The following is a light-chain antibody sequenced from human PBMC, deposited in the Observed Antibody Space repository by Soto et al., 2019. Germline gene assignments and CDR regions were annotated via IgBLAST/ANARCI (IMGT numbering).Light chain of an antibody. CDR3: MQGTHWPIT. CDR1: QSLVHSDGIAY. Sequence: DVVMTQSPLSRPVTLGQPASISCRSNQSLVHSDGIAYFSWFQQRPGRSPRRLIYKVSNRDSEVPARFSGSGSGTDFALKISRVEAEDVGVYYCMQGTHWPITFGQGTRLEI. CDR2: KVS. J-gene: IGKJ5*01. V-gene: IGKV2-30*02.